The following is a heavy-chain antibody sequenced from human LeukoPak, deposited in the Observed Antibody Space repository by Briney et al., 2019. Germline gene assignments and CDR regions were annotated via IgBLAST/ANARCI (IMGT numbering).Heavy chain of an antibody. D-gene: IGHD2-2*01. CDR1: GFTFSTYT. V-gene: IGHV3-21*01. CDR3: ARDALAAGYRLEWYYFDY. J-gene: IGHJ4*02. CDR2: ISSSSSYI. Sequence: GGSLRLSCAASGFTFSTYTMNWVRQAPGEGLEWVSSISSSSSYIYYADSVKGRFTISRDNAKNSLYLQMNSLRAEDTAVYYCARDALAAGYRLEWYYFDYWGQGTLVTVSS.